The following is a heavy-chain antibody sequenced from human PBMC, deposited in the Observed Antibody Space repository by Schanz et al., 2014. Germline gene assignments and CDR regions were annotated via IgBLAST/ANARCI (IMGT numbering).Heavy chain of an antibody. CDR2: ITRQGTT. CDR3: ARAQGVIRLYYGVDV. V-gene: IGHV3-23*01. J-gene: IGHJ6*02. D-gene: IGHD3-10*01. CDR1: GFTVNNYA. Sequence: EVQLLESGGRLVQPGGSLRLSCTVSGFTVNNYAMNWVRQAPGRGLEWVSGITRQGTTYYGDFVRGRFTISRDNSMNTVYLQMNSLRSDDAAVYYCARAQGVIRLYYGVDVWGQGTTVTVSS.